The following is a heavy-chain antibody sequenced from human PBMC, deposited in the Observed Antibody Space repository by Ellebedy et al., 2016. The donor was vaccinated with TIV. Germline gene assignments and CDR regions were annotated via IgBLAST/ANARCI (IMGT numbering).Heavy chain of an antibody. CDR1: GGSFSGYY. Sequence: SETLSLXXAVYGGSFSGYYWSWIRQPPGKGLEWIGEINHSGSTNYNPSLKSRVTISVDTSKKQFSLKLSSVTAADTAVYYCASSPEDYYYYMDVWGKGTTVTVSS. J-gene: IGHJ6*03. CDR3: ASSPEDYYYYMDV. V-gene: IGHV4-34*01. CDR2: INHSGST.